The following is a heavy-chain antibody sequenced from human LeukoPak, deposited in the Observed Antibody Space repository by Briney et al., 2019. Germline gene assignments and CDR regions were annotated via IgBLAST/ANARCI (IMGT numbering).Heavy chain of an antibody. Sequence: GASVKVSCRASGYTFTGYYMHWVRQAPGQGLEWMGWINPNSGGTNYAQKFQSRVTMTRDTSISTAYMELSRLRSDDTAVYYCASHIAAAGTGDYYYYYMDVWGKGTTVTVSS. CDR2: INPNSGGT. J-gene: IGHJ6*03. V-gene: IGHV1-2*02. CDR1: GYTFTGYY. CDR3: ASHIAAAGTGDYYYYYMDV. D-gene: IGHD6-13*01.